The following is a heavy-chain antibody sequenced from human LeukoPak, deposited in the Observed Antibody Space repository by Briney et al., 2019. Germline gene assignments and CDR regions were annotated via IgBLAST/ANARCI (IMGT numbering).Heavy chain of an antibody. Sequence: PGGSLRLSCAASGFTFSSYAMHWVRQAPRKGLEWVAVISYDGSNKYYADSVKGRFTISRDNSKNTLYLQMNSLRAEDTAVYYCARDYESTYYFDYWGQGTLVTVSS. CDR3: ARDYESTYYFDY. V-gene: IGHV3-30-3*01. J-gene: IGHJ4*02. D-gene: IGHD3-16*01. CDR2: ISYDGSNK. CDR1: GFTFSSYA.